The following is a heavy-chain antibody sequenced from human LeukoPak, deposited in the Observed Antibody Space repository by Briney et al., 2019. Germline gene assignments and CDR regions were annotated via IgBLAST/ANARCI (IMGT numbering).Heavy chain of an antibody. Sequence: SETLSLTCTVSGYSISSGYYWGWIRQPPGKGLEWIGSIYHSGSTYYNPSLKSRVTISVDTSKNQFSLKLSSATAADTAVYYCARISAAGTEFDYGGQGTLVTVSS. J-gene: IGHJ4*02. CDR1: GYSISSGYY. CDR3: ARISAAGTEFDY. CDR2: IYHSGST. D-gene: IGHD6-13*01. V-gene: IGHV4-38-2*02.